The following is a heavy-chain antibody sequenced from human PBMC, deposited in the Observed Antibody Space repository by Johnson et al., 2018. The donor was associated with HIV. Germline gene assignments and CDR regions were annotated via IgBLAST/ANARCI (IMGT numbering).Heavy chain of an antibody. V-gene: IGHV3-7*05. CDR2: IKQDGSEK. CDR3: ASDLVVGATPDHDAFDI. D-gene: IGHD1-26*01. J-gene: IGHJ3*02. CDR1: GFTFSSYW. Sequence: VQLVESGGGLVQPGGSLRLSCAASGFTFSSYWMSWVRQAPGKGLEWVANIKQDGSEKYYVDSVKGRFPISSANAKNSLYLQLNSLRAEDTAVYYCASDLVVGATPDHDAFDIWGQGTMVTVSS.